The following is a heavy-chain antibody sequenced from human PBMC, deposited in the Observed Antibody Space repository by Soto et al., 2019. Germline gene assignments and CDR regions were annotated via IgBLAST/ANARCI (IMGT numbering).Heavy chain of an antibody. D-gene: IGHD6-19*01. CDR3: ARGSAPSLTSGQWLVDY. J-gene: IGHJ4*02. CDR2: INHSGST. V-gene: IGHV4-34*01. Sequence: PSETLSLTCAVYGGSFSGYYWSWIRQPPGKGLEWIGEINHSGSTNYNPSLKSRVTISVDTSKNQFSLKLSSVTAADTAVYYCARGSAPSLTSGQWLVDYWGQGTLVTVSS. CDR1: GGSFSGYY.